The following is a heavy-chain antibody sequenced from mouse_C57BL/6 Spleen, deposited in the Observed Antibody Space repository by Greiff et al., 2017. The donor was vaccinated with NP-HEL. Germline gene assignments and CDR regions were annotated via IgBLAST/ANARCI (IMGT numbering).Heavy chain of an antibody. V-gene: IGHV1-42*01. Sequence: EVKLMESGPELVKPGASVKISCKASGYSFTGYYMNWVKQSPEKSLEWIGEINPSTGGTTYNQKFKAKATLTVDKSSSTAYMQLKSLTSEDSAVYYCARRSGSRDYFDYWGQGTTLTVSS. J-gene: IGHJ2*01. CDR3: ARRSGSRDYFDY. CDR1: GYSFTGYY. D-gene: IGHD1-1*01. CDR2: INPSTGGT.